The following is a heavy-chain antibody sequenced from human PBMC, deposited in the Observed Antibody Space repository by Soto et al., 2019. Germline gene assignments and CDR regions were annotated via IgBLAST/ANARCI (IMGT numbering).Heavy chain of an antibody. J-gene: IGHJ4*02. CDR2: IKQDGSEK. V-gene: IGHV3-7*01. CDR3: ARAPLRFLEWLLYEYYYFDY. Sequence: EVQLVESGGGLVQPGGSLRLSCAASGFTFSSYWMSWVRQAPGKGLEWVANIKQDGSEKYYVDSVKGRFTISRDNAKNSLYLQLHGRRAEDTAVYYCARAPLRFLEWLLYEYYYFDYWGQGTLVTVSS. D-gene: IGHD3-3*01. CDR1: GFTFSSYW.